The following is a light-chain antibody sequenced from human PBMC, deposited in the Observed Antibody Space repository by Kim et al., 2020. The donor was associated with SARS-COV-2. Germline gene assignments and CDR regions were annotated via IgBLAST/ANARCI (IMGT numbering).Light chain of an antibody. V-gene: IGLV3-19*01. CDR3: NSRDSSANHPV. Sequence: AMGQTVRITCQGYSLRSYYASWYQQKPGQAPILVIYGNNNRHSGIPDRFSGSTSGNTASLTITGTQAEDEADYHCNSRDSSANHPVFGGGTKVTVL. J-gene: IGLJ2*01. CDR2: GNN. CDR1: SLRSYY.